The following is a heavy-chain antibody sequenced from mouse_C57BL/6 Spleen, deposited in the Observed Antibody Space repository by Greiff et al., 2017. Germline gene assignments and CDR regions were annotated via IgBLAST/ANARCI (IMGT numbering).Heavy chain of an antibody. CDR3: AKTLLGELRAMDY. CDR2: IHPNSGST. D-gene: IGHD2-1*01. CDR1: GYPFTSYW. Sequence: QVQLQQPGAELVKPGASVKLSCKASGYPFTSYWMHWVKQRPGQGLEWIGMIHPNSGSTNYNEKFKSKATLTVDKSSSTAYMQLISLTSEDSAVYYCAKTLLGELRAMDYWGQGTSVTVSS. J-gene: IGHJ4*01. V-gene: IGHV1-64*01.